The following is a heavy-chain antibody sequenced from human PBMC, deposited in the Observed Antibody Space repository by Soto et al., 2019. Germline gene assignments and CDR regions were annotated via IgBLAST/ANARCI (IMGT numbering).Heavy chain of an antibody. CDR1: GFSFRPHA. V-gene: IGHV3-30-3*01. CDR3: ARDQTGITTTGGGRIDH. Sequence: GEPLRPSCTASGFSFRPHAMLWVRQAPGQGLECAAIVSFDGSNKYYADSVKGRFTISRDNSKNTLYLQMSGLTPEDTAVYYCARDQTGITTTGGGRIDHWGQGTLVTVSS. J-gene: IGHJ4*02. D-gene: IGHD1-20*01. CDR2: VSFDGSNK.